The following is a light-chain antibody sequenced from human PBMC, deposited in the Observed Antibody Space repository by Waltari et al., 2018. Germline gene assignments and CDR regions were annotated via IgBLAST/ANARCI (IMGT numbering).Light chain of an antibody. CDR2: DVS. Sequence: QSALTQPAPVSGSSGQSITISCTRSSSALGGYSFLPWYQHHPGKAPKLLIYDVSHRPSGVSNRFSGSKSGNTASLTISGLQPEDEADYYCSSYTSIIPPFLFGTGTKV. CDR3: SSYTSIIPPFL. CDR1: SSALGGYSF. V-gene: IGLV2-14*03. J-gene: IGLJ1*01.